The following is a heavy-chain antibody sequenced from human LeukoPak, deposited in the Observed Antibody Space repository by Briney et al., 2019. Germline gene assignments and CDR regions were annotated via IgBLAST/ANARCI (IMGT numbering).Heavy chain of an antibody. D-gene: IGHD3-10*01. Sequence: SETLSLTCTVSGASISSSSYCWGWIRQPPGKGLEWIETICYSGSTYYNPSLKSRVTISVDTSKNQFSLKLSSVTAADTAIYYCAIITTIRGKNRFDPWGQGTLVTVSS. CDR1: GASISSSSYC. CDR2: ICYSGST. J-gene: IGHJ5*02. CDR3: AIITTIRGKNRFDP. V-gene: IGHV4-39*07.